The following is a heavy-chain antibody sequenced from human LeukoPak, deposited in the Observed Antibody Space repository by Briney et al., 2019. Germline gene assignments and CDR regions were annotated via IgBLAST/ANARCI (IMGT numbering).Heavy chain of an antibody. J-gene: IGHJ5*02. Sequence: ASVNVSCKASGGTFSSYAISWVRQAPGQGLEWMGGIIPIFGTANYAQKFQGRVTITADESTSTAYMELSSLRFEDTAVYYCASPLYSSGWYGSFDPWGQGTLVTVSS. D-gene: IGHD6-19*01. CDR3: ASPLYSSGWYGSFDP. V-gene: IGHV1-69*13. CDR1: GGTFSSYA. CDR2: IIPIFGTA.